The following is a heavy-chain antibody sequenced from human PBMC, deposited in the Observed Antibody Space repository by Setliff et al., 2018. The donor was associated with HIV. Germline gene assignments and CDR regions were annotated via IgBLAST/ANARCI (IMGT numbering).Heavy chain of an antibody. J-gene: IGHJ2*01. Sequence: GASVKVSCKASGYSFTTYGISWVRQAPGQGPEWVGWISAYNGQTLYAQKVQDRITVTMDIPKDTAYMELRGLTPDDTAVYYCARGHHFYWYFDLWGPGTLVTVSS. V-gene: IGHV1-18*01. CDR1: GYSFTTYG. CDR3: ARGHHFYWYFDL. CDR2: ISAYNGQT.